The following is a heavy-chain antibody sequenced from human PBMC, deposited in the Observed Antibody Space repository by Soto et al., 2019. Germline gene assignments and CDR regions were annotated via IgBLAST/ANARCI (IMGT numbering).Heavy chain of an antibody. J-gene: IGHJ6*02. Sequence: SVKVSCKASGGTFSSYAISWVRQAPGQGLEWMGGIIPIFGKANYAQKFQGRVTITADESTSTAYMELSSLRSEDTAVYYCARASYYYGSGSYSYYYYGTDVWGQGTTVTVSS. CDR3: ARASYYYGSGSYSYYYYGTDV. V-gene: IGHV1-69*13. D-gene: IGHD3-10*01. CDR2: IIPIFGKA. CDR1: GGTFSSYA.